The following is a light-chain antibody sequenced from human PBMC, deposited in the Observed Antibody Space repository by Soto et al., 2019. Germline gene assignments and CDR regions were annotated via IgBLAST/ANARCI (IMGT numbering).Light chain of an antibody. V-gene: IGKV3-15*01. J-gene: IGKJ5*01. CDR1: QSVTTN. CDR2: YAS. Sequence: EIVMTQYPATLSVSPGERATLSCRASQSVTTNLAWYQQKPGQAPRLLIYYASTRATGIPARLSGSGYGTELTLTINSMKHEDFEVYFCQQYNNWPITFGQGTRLEIK. CDR3: QQYNNWPIT.